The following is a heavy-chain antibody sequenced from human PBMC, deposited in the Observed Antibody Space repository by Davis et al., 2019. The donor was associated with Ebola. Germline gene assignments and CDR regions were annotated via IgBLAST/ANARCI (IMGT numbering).Heavy chain of an antibody. D-gene: IGHD4-11*01. J-gene: IGHJ5*02. CDR2: IIPILGIA. V-gene: IGHV1-69*04. Sequence: SVKVSCKASGGTFSSYAISWVRQAPGQGLEWMGRIIPILGIANYAQKFQGRVTITADKSTSTAYMELSSLRSEDTAVYYCARIPADYSNYVGNWFDPWGQGTLVTVSS. CDR3: ARIPADYSNYVGNWFDP. CDR1: GGTFSSYA.